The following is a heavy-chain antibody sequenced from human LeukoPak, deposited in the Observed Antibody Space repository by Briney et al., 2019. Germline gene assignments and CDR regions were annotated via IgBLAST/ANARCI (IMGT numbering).Heavy chain of an antibody. CDR2: ISSSSSYI. D-gene: IGHD3-22*01. CDR3: ARDYDSSGYSVPNYFDY. J-gene: IGHJ4*02. Sequence: PGGSLRLSCAAPGFTFSSYSMTWVRQAPGKGLEWVSSISSSSSYIYYADSVKGRFTISRDNAKNSLYLQMNSLRAEDTAVYYCARDYDSSGYSVPNYFDYWGQETLVTVSS. CDR1: GFTFSSYS. V-gene: IGHV3-21*01.